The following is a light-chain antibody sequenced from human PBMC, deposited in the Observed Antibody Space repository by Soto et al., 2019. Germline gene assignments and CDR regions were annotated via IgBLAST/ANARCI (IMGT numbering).Light chain of an antibody. CDR1: TSNIGNNY. V-gene: IGLV1-51*01. CDR2: DNN. CDR3: ETWDSSLSGVV. Sequence: QSALTQPPSVSAAPGQKVTISCSGSTSNIGNNYVSWYQQLPGTAPKLLIYDNNKRPSGIPDRFSGSKSGTSGTLDITGLQTGDEADYYCETWDSSLSGVVFGGGTKLTVL. J-gene: IGLJ2*01.